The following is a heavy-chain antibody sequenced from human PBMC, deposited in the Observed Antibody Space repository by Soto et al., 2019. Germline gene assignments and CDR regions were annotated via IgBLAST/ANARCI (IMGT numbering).Heavy chain of an antibody. Sequence: GASVKVSCKASGGTFSSYAISWVRQAPGQGLEWMGGIIPIFGTANYAQKFQGRVTITADESTSTAYMELSSLRSEDTAVYYCARVNLGYCSSTSCYYYGMDVWGQGTTVTVSS. J-gene: IGHJ6*02. CDR1: GGTFSSYA. V-gene: IGHV1-69*13. CDR2: IIPIFGTA. D-gene: IGHD2-2*01. CDR3: ARVNLGYCSSTSCYYYGMDV.